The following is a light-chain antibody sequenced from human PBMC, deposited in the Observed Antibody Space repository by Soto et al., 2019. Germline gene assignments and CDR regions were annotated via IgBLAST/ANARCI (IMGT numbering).Light chain of an antibody. V-gene: IGKV3-20*01. J-gene: IGKJ3*01. CDR2: GAS. CDR1: QSVGSNY. Sequence: IVLTQSPGTLSFSPGERATLYCRASQSVGSNYLAWYQQKPGQAPRVLIYGASSRATGIPDRFSGSGSGEDFTLTISRLEPEDFAVYYCQQYTTSPLTFGPGTKVEIX. CDR3: QQYTTSPLT.